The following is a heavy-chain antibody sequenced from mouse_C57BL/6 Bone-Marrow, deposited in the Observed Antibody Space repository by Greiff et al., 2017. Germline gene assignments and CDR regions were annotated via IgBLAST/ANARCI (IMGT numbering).Heavy chain of an antibody. CDR3: ARRYYGNYAWFAY. V-gene: IGHV14-2*01. CDR2: IDPEDGET. Sequence: EVHLVESGAELVKPGASVKLSCTASGFNIQDYYMHWVKQRTEQGLEWIGRIDPEDGETKYAPKFQGKATITADTSSNTAYLQLSSLTSEDTAVYYCARRYYGNYAWFAYWGQGTLVTVSA. J-gene: IGHJ3*01. D-gene: IGHD2-1*01. CDR1: GFNIQDYY.